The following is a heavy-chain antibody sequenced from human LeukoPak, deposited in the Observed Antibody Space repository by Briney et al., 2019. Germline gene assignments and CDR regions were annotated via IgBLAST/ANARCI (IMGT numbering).Heavy chain of an antibody. CDR2: IIPIFGTA. J-gene: IGHJ4*02. D-gene: IGHD5-18*01. Sequence: GASVKVSCKASGGTFSSYAISWVRQAPGQGLEWMGGIIPIFGTANYAQKFQGRVTITTDESTSTAYMELSSLRSEDTAVYYCARGGAAIVDTAMAGRVSHRKYYFDYWGQGTLVTVSS. V-gene: IGHV1-69*05. CDR1: GGTFSSYA. CDR3: ARGGAAIVDTAMAGRVSHRKYYFDY.